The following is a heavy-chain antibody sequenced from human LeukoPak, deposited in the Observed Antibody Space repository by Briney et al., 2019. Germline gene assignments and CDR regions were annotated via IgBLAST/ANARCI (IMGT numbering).Heavy chain of an antibody. CDR2: INSDGSST. CDR3: ARDGSGSYHFDY. Sequence: PGGSLRLSCAASGFTLSGNWMHWVRQAPGKGLVWVSRINSDGSSTNYADSVKGRFTISRDNAKNTLYLQMNSLRAEDTAVYYCARDGSGSYHFDYWGQGTLVTVSS. D-gene: IGHD1-26*01. V-gene: IGHV3-74*01. CDR1: GFTLSGNW. J-gene: IGHJ4*02.